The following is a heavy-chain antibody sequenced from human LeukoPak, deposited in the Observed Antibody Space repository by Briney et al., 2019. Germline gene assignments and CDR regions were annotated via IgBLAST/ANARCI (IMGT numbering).Heavy chain of an antibody. V-gene: IGHV3-23*01. CDR2: ISGRGGST. Sequence: GGSRRLSCAASGFTFSSYAMSWVRQAPGKGPEWVSAISGRGGSTYYADSVKGRFTISRDNSKNTLYLQMNSLRAEDTAVYYCANRPGDPYYFDYWGQGTLVTVSS. D-gene: IGHD7-27*01. J-gene: IGHJ4*02. CDR1: GFTFSSYA. CDR3: ANRPGDPYYFDY.